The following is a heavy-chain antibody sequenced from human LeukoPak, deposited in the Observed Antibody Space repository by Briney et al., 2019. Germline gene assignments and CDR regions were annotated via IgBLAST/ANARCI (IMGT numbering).Heavy chain of an antibody. J-gene: IGHJ4*02. V-gene: IGHV3-15*01. D-gene: IGHD2-15*01. CDR2: IKSKTDGGTA. CDR1: GFTFSNAW. CDR3: TTEFRDGGSFY. Sequence: GSLRLSCAASGFTFSNAWMSWVRQAPGKGLEWVGRIKSKTDGGTADYAAPVKGRFTISRDDSKNTLYLQMNSLKTEDTAVYYCTTEFRDGGSFYWGQGTLVTVSS.